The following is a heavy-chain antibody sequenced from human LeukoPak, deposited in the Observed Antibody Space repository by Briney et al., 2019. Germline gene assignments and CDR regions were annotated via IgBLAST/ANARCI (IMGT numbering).Heavy chain of an antibody. Sequence: GGSLRLSCAASGFTFENYAINWVRQAPGKGLEWVSYISSSSSTIYYADSVKGRFTISRDNAKNSLYLQMNSLRAEDTAVYYCARFRLYYYDSSGYYYDYWGQGTLVTVSS. J-gene: IGHJ4*02. CDR2: ISSSSSTI. CDR3: ARFRLYYYDSSGYYYDY. CDR1: GFTFENYA. V-gene: IGHV3-48*01. D-gene: IGHD3-22*01.